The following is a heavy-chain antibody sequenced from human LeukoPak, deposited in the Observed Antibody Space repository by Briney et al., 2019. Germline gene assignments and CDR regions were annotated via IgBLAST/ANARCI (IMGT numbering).Heavy chain of an antibody. V-gene: IGHV1-18*04. Sequence: ASVKVSCKASGYTVTSYGISWVRQAPGQGLEWMGWISAYNGNTNYAQKLQGRVTMTTDTSTSTAYMELRSLRSDDTAVCYCARGAPLRLGELSLGQYDYWGQGTLVTVSS. D-gene: IGHD3-16*02. CDR3: ARGAPLRLGELSLGQYDY. J-gene: IGHJ4*02. CDR1: GYTVTSYG. CDR2: ISAYNGNT.